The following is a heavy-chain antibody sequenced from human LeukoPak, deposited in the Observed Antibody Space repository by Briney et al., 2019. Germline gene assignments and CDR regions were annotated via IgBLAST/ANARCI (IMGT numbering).Heavy chain of an antibody. CDR2: ISSSSSYT. CDR3: ARDGYSSSWYWFDY. J-gene: IGHJ4*02. V-gene: IGHV3-11*06. D-gene: IGHD6-13*01. Sequence: SGGSLRLSCAASGFTFSSYDMSWIRQAPGKGLEWVSYISSSSSYTNYADSVKGRFTISRDNAKNSLYLQMNSLRAEDTAVYYCARDGYSSSWYWFDYWGQGTLVTVSS. CDR1: GFTFSSYD.